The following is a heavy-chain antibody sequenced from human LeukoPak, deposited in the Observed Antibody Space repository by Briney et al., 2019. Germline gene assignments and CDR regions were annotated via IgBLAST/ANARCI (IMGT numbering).Heavy chain of an antibody. V-gene: IGHV3-48*01. J-gene: IGHJ4*02. CDR1: GFTFSSYS. Sequence: GGSLRLSCAASGFTFSSYSMNWVRQAPGKGLEWVSYISSSSSTIYYADSVKGRFAISRDNAKNSLYLQMNSLRAEDTAVYYCAKDRAYYYDSSGYYLPPAFDYWGQGTLVTVSS. CDR3: AKDRAYYYDSSGYYLPPAFDY. D-gene: IGHD3-22*01. CDR2: ISSSSSTI.